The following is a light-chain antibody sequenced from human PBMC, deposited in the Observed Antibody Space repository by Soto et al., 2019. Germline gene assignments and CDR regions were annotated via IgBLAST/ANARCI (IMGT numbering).Light chain of an antibody. CDR2: GAS. V-gene: IGKV3-15*01. Sequence: EIVMTQSPATLSVSPGERATLSCRASQSVSSNLAWYQQKPGQAPMLLIYGASTRATGVPARFSGSGSGTEFTLTISRLQAEDFAVYYCQQYSDWPLSFGGGTKVEIK. J-gene: IGKJ4*01. CDR1: QSVSSN. CDR3: QQYSDWPLS.